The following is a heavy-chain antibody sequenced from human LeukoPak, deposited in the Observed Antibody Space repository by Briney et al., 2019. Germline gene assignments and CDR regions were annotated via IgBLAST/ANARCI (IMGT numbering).Heavy chain of an antibody. V-gene: IGHV4-30-4*01. CDR1: GTSISNGDYF. J-gene: IGHJ4*02. CDR3: ASRLAGELFDL. D-gene: IGHD4-17*01. Sequence: SQTLSLTCNVSGTSISNGDYFWSWIRHTPGKGLEWIGYIYHRGNAYYSPSLQGRVSISLDKSNNQFSLNLRSVTAADTAVYYCASRLAGELFDLWGQGTLVTVSS. CDR2: IYHRGNA.